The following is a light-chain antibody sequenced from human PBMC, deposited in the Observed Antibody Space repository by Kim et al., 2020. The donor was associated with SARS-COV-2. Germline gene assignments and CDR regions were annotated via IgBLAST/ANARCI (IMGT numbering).Light chain of an antibody. CDR2: NNN. CDR1: SSNIGSNT. Sequence: QSVLTQPPSASGTPGQRVAIFCSGSSSNIGSNTVNWYRQLPGTAPKLLIYNNNQRPSGVSDRFSGSKSGTSASLAISGLQSEDEAYYYCAAWDDSLIGVFGGGTKLTVL. CDR3: AAWDDSLIGV. V-gene: IGLV1-44*01. J-gene: IGLJ3*02.